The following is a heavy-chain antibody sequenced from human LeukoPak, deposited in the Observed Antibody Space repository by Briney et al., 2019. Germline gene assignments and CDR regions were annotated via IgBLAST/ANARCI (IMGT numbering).Heavy chain of an antibody. CDR3: ARVGWLQLRYYGMDV. D-gene: IGHD5-24*01. CDR2: IWYDGSNK. CDR1: GFTFSSYG. V-gene: IGHV3-33*01. Sequence: GGSLRLSCAASGFTFSSYGMHWVRQAPGKGLEWVAVIWYDGSNKYYADSVKGRFTISRDNSKNTLYLQMNSLRAEDTAVYYCARVGWLQLRYYGMDVWGQGTTVTVSS. J-gene: IGHJ6*02.